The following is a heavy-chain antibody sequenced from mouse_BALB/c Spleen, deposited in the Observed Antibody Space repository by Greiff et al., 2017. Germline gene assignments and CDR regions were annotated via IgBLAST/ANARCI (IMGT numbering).Heavy chain of an antibody. CDR2: INPGSGGT. CDR3: ARGRIDYAMDY. J-gene: IGHJ4*01. V-gene: IGHV1-54*01. CDR1: GYAFTNYL. Sequence: VQLVESGAELVRPGTSVKVSCKASGYAFTNYLIEWVKQRPGQGLEWIGVINPGSGGTNYNEKFKGKATLTADKSSSTAYMQLSSLTSDDSAVYFCARGRIDYAMDYWGQGTSVTVSS.